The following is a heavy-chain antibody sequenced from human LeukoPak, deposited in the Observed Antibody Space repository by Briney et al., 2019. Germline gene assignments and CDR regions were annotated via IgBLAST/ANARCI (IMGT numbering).Heavy chain of an antibody. J-gene: IGHJ6*03. D-gene: IGHD6-13*01. CDR2: ISGSGGSP. Sequence: GGSLRLSCAASGFTFSSYGMNWVRQAPGKGLEWVSAISGSGGSPYYADSVKGRFTISRDSSKNTLYLQMNSLRAEDTAVYYCAKTYSSSRAHYYYYYYMDVWGKGTAVTISS. CDR3: AKTYSSSRAHYYYYYYMDV. CDR1: GFTFSSYG. V-gene: IGHV3-23*01.